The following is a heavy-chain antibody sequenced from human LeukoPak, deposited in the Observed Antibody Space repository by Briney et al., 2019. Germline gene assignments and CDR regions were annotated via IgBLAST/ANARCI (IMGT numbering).Heavy chain of an antibody. V-gene: IGHV1-2*06. CDR3: ARDRGVRGGERPDGFDI. J-gene: IGHJ3*02. Sequence: ASVKVSCKASGYTFTGYYMHWVRRAPGQGLEWMGRINPNSGGTNYAQKFQGRVTMTRGTSISTAYMELRRLRSDDTAVYYCARDRGVRGGERPDGFDIWGLGTMVTVSS. CDR2: INPNSGGT. CDR1: GYTFTGYY. D-gene: IGHD3-10*01.